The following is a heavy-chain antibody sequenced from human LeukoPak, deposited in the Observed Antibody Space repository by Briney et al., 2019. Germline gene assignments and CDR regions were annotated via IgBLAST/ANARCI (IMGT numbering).Heavy chain of an antibody. D-gene: IGHD3-22*01. CDR1: GYTFTGYY. CDR3: ARESYDSSGYFSPLVDY. J-gene: IGHJ4*02. Sequence: ASVKVSRKASGYTFTGYYMHWVRQAPGQGLEWMGRINPNSGGTNYAQKFQGRVTMTRDTSISTAYMELSRLRSDDTAVYYCARESYDSSGYFSPLVDYWGQGTLVTVSS. CDR2: INPNSGGT. V-gene: IGHV1-2*06.